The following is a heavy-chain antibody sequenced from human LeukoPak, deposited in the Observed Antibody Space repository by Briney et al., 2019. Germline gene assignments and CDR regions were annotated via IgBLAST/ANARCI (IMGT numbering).Heavy chain of an antibody. CDR2: IIPIFGTA. J-gene: IGHJ4*02. D-gene: IGHD3-3*01. CDR3: PRDLGGSMSAYYFDY. CDR1: GGTFSSYA. Sequence: SVKVSCKASGGTFSSYAISWVRQAPGQGLEWMGGIIPIFGTANYAQKFQGRVTITADESTGTAYMELSRLSSEDTAVFYWPRDLGGSMSAYYFDYWGQGTLVTVSS. V-gene: IGHV1-69*13.